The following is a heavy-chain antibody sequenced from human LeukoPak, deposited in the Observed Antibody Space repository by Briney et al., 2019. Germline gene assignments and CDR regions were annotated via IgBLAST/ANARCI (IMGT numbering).Heavy chain of an antibody. Sequence: PSETLSLTCTVSGVSITTSPYSWGWIRQPPGTGLAWIATTSYSGSTWYNPSLKSRVTIPLDTSKNQFSLKLSSVTAADTATYFCARLRPDSSCWRFDYWGQGALVTVSS. CDR1: GVSITTSPYS. CDR3: ARLRPDSSCWRFDY. D-gene: IGHD6-19*01. V-gene: IGHV4-39*01. CDR2: TSYSGST. J-gene: IGHJ4*02.